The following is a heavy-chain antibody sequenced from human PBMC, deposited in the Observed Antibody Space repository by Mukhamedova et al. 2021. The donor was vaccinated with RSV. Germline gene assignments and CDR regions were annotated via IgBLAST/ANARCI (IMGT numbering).Heavy chain of an antibody. D-gene: IGHD1-26*01. J-gene: IGHJ5*02. V-gene: IGHV1-24*01. CDR2: FDPDGGET. CDR3: ATLAHSGSYYIDP. Sequence: GKGLEWMGGFDPDGGETIFAPSFHGRVTMTEDTSTDTAYMELTSLRSDDTAVYFCATLAHSGSYYIDPWGQGTLVTVSS.